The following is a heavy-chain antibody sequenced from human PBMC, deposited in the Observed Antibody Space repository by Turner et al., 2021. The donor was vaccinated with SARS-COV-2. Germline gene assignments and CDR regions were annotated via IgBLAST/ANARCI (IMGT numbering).Heavy chain of an antibody. CDR2: INPNSGGT. V-gene: IGHV1-2*02. CDR3: ARTFTAMVRVDY. Sequence: QVQLVQPGAEVKKPGASAKVSCKASGYTFAGYYIHWVRQAPGQGLKWMGRINPNSGGTNYAQRFQGRVTMTGDTSISTAYMELSTLRSKDTAVYYCARTFTAMVRVDYWGQGTLVTVSS. D-gene: IGHD5-18*01. CDR1: GYTFAGYY. J-gene: IGHJ4*02.